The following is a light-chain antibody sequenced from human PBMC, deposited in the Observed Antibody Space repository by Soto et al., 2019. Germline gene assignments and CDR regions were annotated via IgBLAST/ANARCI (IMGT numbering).Light chain of an antibody. CDR2: GNN. V-gene: IGLV1-40*01. Sequence: QSVLTQPPSVSGAPGQGVTISCTGSSSNIGAGYDVHWYQHLPGTAPKLLIYGNNNRPSGVPDRFSGSRSGTSASLAITGLQAEDEADYYCQSYDIRLSGSVIFGGGTKLTVL. CDR1: SSNIGAGYD. J-gene: IGLJ2*01. CDR3: QSYDIRLSGSVI.